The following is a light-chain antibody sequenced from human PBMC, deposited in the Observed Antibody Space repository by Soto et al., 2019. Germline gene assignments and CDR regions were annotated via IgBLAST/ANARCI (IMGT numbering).Light chain of an antibody. V-gene: IGLV2-14*01. J-gene: IGLJ2*01. Sequence: QSVLTQPASVSXSPGQSITXSCTGTSSDVGGYNYVSWYQQHPGKAPKLMIYDVSNRPSGVSNRFSGSKSGNTASLTISGLQAEDEADYYCSSYTSSSTLVVFGGGTKLTVL. CDR3: SSYTSSSTLVV. CDR2: DVS. CDR1: SSDVGGYNY.